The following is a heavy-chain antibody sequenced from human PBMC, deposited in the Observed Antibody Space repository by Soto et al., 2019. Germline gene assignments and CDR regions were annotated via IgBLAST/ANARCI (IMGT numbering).Heavy chain of an antibody. D-gene: IGHD3-22*01. CDR3: ARMSYYYDKWYFDL. CDR2: VYYSGSS. J-gene: IGHJ2*01. V-gene: IGHV4-30-4*01. Sequence: QLQESGPGLVKPSQTLSLTCSVSGGSINNDDFYWSWLRQTPGKGLQWIGYVYYSGSSDCIPSLKSRLSMSIDKSKNQFTLKLSSVTAADTAIYYCARMSYYYDKWYFDLWGRGTLVTVSS. CDR1: GGSINNDDFY.